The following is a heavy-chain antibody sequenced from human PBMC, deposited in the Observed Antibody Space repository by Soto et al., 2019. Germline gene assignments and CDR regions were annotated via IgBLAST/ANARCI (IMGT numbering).Heavy chain of an antibody. CDR1: GGTFSSYA. V-gene: IGHV1-69*12. J-gene: IGHJ3*02. CDR3: ARDRHTIFGVVLDAFDI. D-gene: IGHD3-3*01. Sequence: QVQLVQSGAEVKKPGSSVKVSCKASGGTFSSYAISWVRQAPGQWLEWMGGIIPIFGTANYAQKFQGRVTITADESTSTAYMELSSLRSEDTAVYYCARDRHTIFGVVLDAFDIWGQGAMVTVSS. CDR2: IIPIFGTA.